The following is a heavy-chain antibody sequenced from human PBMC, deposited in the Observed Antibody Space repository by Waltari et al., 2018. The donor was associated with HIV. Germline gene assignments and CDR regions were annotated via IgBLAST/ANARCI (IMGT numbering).Heavy chain of an antibody. V-gene: IGHV3-30*02. CDR1: GFPFSSSG. D-gene: IGHD3-3*01. CDR2: IRYDSSDT. J-gene: IGHJ6*02. CDR3: ARDGEAYYYYGLEV. Sequence: QVQLVASGAGVVQPGGSLRLSCAASGFPFSSSGMHWVRQAPGKGLEWVAFIRYDSSDTYYKDSVKGRFTISRDNSKSTLYLQVKSLRTEDTAVYYCARDGEAYYYYGLEVWGQGTTVTVSS.